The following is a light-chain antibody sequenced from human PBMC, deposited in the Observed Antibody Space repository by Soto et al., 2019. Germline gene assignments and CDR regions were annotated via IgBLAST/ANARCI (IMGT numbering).Light chain of an antibody. CDR1: QGISSY. Sequence: DVQMTQSPSALSASVGDRVNITCRASQGISSYLFGYQQKPGKVPKLLIYAASTLQSGVPARFSGSGSGTDFTLTISSLQPEDAATYYCHKYRGAPYTFGQGTKVEI. CDR3: HKYRGAPYT. J-gene: IGKJ1*01. CDR2: AAS. V-gene: IGKV1-27*01.